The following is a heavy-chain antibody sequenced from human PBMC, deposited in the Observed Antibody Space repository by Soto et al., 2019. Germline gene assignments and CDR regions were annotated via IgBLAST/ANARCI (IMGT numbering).Heavy chain of an antibody. Sequence: PTLANPTPVLTLSCTCSGFSLSTLGMGVCRISLPPGAALEWLAIIYWNDGTSISTSLQSRLTISKDTYKNHVVLSLTNMEPLETATYYCARKISGSYWTFDPWGPGTQVTVSS. CDR1: GFSLSTLGMG. CDR2: IYWNDGT. J-gene: IGHJ5*02. V-gene: IGHV2-5*01. D-gene: IGHD3-22*01. CDR3: ARKISGSYWTFDP.